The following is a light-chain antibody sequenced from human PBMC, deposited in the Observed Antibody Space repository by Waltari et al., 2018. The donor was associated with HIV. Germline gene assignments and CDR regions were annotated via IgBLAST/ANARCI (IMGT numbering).Light chain of an antibody. CDR2: DVS. J-gene: IGLJ2*01. CDR3: NSYTTSSTLHVV. Sequence: QSALPQPASVSGSPGQSITISCPGTSRDAGGYNYVSWYQHHPGKAPKLMIYDVSNRPSGVSNRFSGSKSGNTASLTISGLQAEDEADYYCNSYTTSSTLHVVFGGGTKLTVL. CDR1: SRDAGGYNY. V-gene: IGLV2-14*03.